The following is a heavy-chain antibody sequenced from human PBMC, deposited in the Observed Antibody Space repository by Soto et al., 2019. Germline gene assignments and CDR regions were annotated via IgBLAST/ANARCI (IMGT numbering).Heavy chain of an antibody. V-gene: IGHV4-31*03. Sequence: PLETLCLTCTVSGGSISSGGYYWSWIRQHPGKGLEWIGYIYYSGSTYYNPSLKSRVTISVDTSKNQFSLKLSSVTAADTAVYYCARVVRTNRARIVVVTAPHWYFDLWGRGTLVTVSS. CDR2: IYYSGST. CDR1: GGSISSGGYY. J-gene: IGHJ2*01. D-gene: IGHD2-21*02. CDR3: ARVVRTNRARIVVVTAPHWYFDL.